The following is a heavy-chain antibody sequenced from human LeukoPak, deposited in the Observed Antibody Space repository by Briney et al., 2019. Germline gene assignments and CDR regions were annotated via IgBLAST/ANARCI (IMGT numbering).Heavy chain of an antibody. V-gene: IGHV3-23*01. J-gene: IGHJ4*02. CDR1: GITLSNYG. CDR3: AKRGVVIRVILVGFHKEAYYFDS. D-gene: IGHD3-22*01. Sequence: GGSLRLSCAVSGITLSNYGMSWVRQAPGKGLEWVAGISDRGSSPNYADSVKGRFTISTDHPKNTLYLQMNSLRAEDTAVYFCAKRGVVIRVILVGFHKEAYYFDSWGQGALVTVSS. CDR2: ISDRGSSP.